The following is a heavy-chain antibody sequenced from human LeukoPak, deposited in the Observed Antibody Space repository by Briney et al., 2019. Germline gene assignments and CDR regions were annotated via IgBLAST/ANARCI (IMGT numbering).Heavy chain of an antibody. V-gene: IGHV1-69*04. CDR2: IIPILGIA. CDR3: AREPWISMDAFDI. J-gene: IGHJ3*02. CDR1: GGTFGSYA. Sequence: SVKVSCKASGGTFGSYAISWVRQAPGQGLEWMGRIIPILGIANYAQKFQGRVTITADKSTSTAYMELSSLRSEDTAVYYCAREPWISMDAFDIWGQGTMVTVSS. D-gene: IGHD5-12*01.